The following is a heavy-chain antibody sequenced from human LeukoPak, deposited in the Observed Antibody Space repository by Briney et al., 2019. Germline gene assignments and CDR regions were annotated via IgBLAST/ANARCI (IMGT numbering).Heavy chain of an antibody. CDR2: ISYDGSNK. CDR3: AKDKPRYCSSTSCGGFDY. CDR1: GFTFSSYG. V-gene: IGHV3-30*18. D-gene: IGHD2-2*01. J-gene: IGHJ4*02. Sequence: GGSLRLSCAASGFTFSSYGMHWVRQAPGKGLEWVAVISYDGSNKYYADSVKGRFTISRDNSKNTLYLQMNSLRAEDTAVYYCAKDKPRYCSSTSCGGFDYWGQGTLVTVSS.